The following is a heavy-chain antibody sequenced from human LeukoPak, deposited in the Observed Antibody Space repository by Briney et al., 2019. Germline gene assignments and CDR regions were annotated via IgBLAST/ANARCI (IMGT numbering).Heavy chain of an antibody. D-gene: IGHD3-10*01. CDR3: ARDHVVRGVMYDY. V-gene: IGHV3-7*04. J-gene: IGHJ4*02. CDR2: INQDGSEK. CDR1: GFTFSSHW. Sequence: GGSLRLSCGASGFTFSSHWMSWVRQAPGKGLEWVANINQDGSEKYYVDSVKGRFTISRDNAKNSLYLQMNSLRAEDTALYYCARDHVVRGVMYDYWGQGTLVTVSS.